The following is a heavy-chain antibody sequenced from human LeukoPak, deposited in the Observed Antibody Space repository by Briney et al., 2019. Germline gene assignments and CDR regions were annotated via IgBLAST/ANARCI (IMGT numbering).Heavy chain of an antibody. V-gene: IGHV3-48*03. D-gene: IGHD4-23*01. Sequence: GGTLRLSCAASGFTFSSYGMAWVRQAPGKGLEWVSSISAGGGATYYADSVKGRFTISRDNAKNSLYLHMNSLRAEDTAVCYCARDYGGSSPFDYWGQGTLVTVSS. CDR1: GFTFSSYG. CDR3: ARDYGGSSPFDY. CDR2: ISAGGGAT. J-gene: IGHJ4*02.